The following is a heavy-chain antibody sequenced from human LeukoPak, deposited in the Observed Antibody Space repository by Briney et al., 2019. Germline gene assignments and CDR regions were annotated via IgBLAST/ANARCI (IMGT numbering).Heavy chain of an antibody. V-gene: IGHV3-53*01. J-gene: IGHJ6*02. D-gene: IGHD1-26*01. CDR1: GFTVSSNY. CDR3: AKCHSGNYYYGMDV. Sequence: GGSLRLSCVASGFTVSSNYMSWVRQAPGKGLEWVSVIYSGGNTYCADSVKGRFTISRDNSKNTLYLQMNSLRAEDTAVYYCAKCHSGNYYYGMDVWGQGTTVTVSS. CDR2: IYSGGNT.